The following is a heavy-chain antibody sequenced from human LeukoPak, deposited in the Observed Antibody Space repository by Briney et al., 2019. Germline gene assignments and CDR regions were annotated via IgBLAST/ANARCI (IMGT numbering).Heavy chain of an antibody. J-gene: IGHJ4*02. CDR1: GFTFSSYS. CDR3: ARDNSGWSRDY. V-gene: IGHV3-21*06. CDR2: INWGSNHI. D-gene: IGHD6-19*01. Sequence: GGSLRLSCAASGFTFSSYSMNWVRQAPGKGLEWVSSINWGSNHIYYADAVQGRFTISRDNAKNSLYLQMNNLRAEDTAIYYCARDNSGWSRDYWGQGTLVTVSS.